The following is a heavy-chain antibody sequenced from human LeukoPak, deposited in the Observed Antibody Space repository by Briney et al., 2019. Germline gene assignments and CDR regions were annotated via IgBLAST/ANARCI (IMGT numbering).Heavy chain of an antibody. Sequence: GESLKISCKGSGYSFTDYWIGWVRQMPGKGLEWMGIIYPGDSDTRYSPSFQGQVTISADKSINTAFLQWSSLEASDTAMYYCTRQRYSDYWGQGTLVTVSS. J-gene: IGHJ4*02. CDR2: IYPGDSDT. CDR1: GYSFTDYW. CDR3: TRQRYSDY. V-gene: IGHV5-51*01.